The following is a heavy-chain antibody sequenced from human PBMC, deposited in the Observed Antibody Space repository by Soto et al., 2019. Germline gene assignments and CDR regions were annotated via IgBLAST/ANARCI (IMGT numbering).Heavy chain of an antibody. J-gene: IGHJ5*02. CDR3: ARDGSIFGVVIEWLDP. Sequence: GASVKVSCKASGYTFTSYGISWVRQAPGQGLEWMGWISAYNGNTNYAQKLQGRVTMTTDTSTSTAYMELRSLRSDDTAVYYCARDGSIFGVVIEWLDPWGQGTLVTVSS. CDR1: GYTFTSYG. CDR2: ISAYNGNT. D-gene: IGHD3-3*01. V-gene: IGHV1-18*01.